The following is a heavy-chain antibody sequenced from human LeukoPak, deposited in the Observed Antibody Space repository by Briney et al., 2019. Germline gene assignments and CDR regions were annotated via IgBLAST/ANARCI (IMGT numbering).Heavy chain of an antibody. V-gene: IGHV4-59*01. Sequence: PSETLSLTCTVSGGSINDASWNWIRKPPGQGLEWIGYFYHSGGTNYNPSLKSRVTISLDTSKNQFSLKLSSVTAADTAVYYCARVGTYYRSLDSWGQGTLVTVSS. CDR3: ARVGTYYRSLDS. CDR1: GGSINDAS. J-gene: IGHJ4*02. CDR2: FYHSGGT. D-gene: IGHD3-10*01.